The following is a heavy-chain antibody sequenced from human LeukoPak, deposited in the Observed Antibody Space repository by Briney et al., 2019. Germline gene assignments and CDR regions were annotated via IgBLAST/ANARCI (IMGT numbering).Heavy chain of an antibody. V-gene: IGHV4-38-2*02. D-gene: IGHD3-22*01. CDR3: ARAGRPYYDSRFFQY. CDR2: LYPSANT. J-gene: IGHJ1*01. CDR1: GYSISSGYY. Sequence: PSETLSLTCTVSGYSISSGYYWGWIRQPPGKGLEWVGSLYPSANTFYNPSLSSRVTISVDSSKNQFSLKLRSMTAADAAVYYCARAGRPYYDSRFFQYWGQGTLVTVSS.